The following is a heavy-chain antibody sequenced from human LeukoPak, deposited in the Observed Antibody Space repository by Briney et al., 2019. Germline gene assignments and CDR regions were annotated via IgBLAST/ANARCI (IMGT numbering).Heavy chain of an antibody. CDR2: IYHSGST. CDR1: GGSISSSNW. D-gene: IGHD3-9*01. CDR3: ATPGNYDILTGYPHDAFDI. J-gene: IGHJ3*02. Sequence: SGTLSLTCAVSGGSISSSNWWSWVRQPPGKGLEWIGEIYHSGSTNYNPSLKSRVTISVDTSKNQFSLKLSSVTDADTAVYYCATPGNYDILTGYPHDAFDIWGQGTMVTVSS. V-gene: IGHV4-4*02.